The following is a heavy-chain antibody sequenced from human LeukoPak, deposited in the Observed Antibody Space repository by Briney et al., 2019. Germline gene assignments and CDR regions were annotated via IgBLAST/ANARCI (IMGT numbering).Heavy chain of an antibody. V-gene: IGHV3-7*01. CDR2: IKQDGSEK. CDR1: GFSVSGYW. D-gene: IGHD6-13*01. Sequence: GGSLRLSCAVSGFSVSGYWMTWVRQAPGTGLEWVANIKQDGSEKNHVTSINGRSTITRDNAENSLFLQMNSLRVEDTAVYYCAREWQGGIAAAGTRIEGDYWGQGTLVAVSS. CDR3: AREWQGGIAAAGTRIEGDY. J-gene: IGHJ4*02.